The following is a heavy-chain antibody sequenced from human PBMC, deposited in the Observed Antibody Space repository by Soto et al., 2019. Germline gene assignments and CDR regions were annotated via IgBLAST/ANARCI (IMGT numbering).Heavy chain of an antibody. Sequence: KTSETLSLTCTVSGGSISSYYWSWIRQPPGKGLEWIGYIYYSGSTNYNPSLKSRVTISVDTSKNQFSLKLSSVTAADTAVYYCARVGYSYGYPYYYYGMDVWGQGTTVTVSS. CDR3: ARVGYSYGYPYYYYGMDV. CDR1: GGSISSYY. J-gene: IGHJ6*02. V-gene: IGHV4-59*01. CDR2: IYYSGST. D-gene: IGHD5-18*01.